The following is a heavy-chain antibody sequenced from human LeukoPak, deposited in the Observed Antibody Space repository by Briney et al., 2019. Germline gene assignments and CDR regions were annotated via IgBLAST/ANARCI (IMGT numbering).Heavy chain of an antibody. Sequence: GESLKISCKASGYSFTSYWIGWVRQMPGKGLEWMGIIYLDDFDVRYSPSFQGQVTISADKSITTAYLQWSSLKASDTAIYYCARHEKLSSSRNWFDPWGQGTLVTVSS. J-gene: IGHJ5*02. V-gene: IGHV5-51*01. CDR1: GYSFTSYW. CDR3: ARHEKLSSSRNWFDP. D-gene: IGHD1-7*01. CDR2: IYLDDFDV.